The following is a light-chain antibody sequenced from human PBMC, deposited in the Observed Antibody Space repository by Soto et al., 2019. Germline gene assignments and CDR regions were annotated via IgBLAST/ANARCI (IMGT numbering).Light chain of an antibody. CDR3: HQRYNCSWT. Sequence: EIVLTQSTSTLSSSPGDGATLSCRASQTVSTYLAWYQQRPGQPPRLLIYNTSRRATGIPARFSGSVSGTDFTLTISSLEPEDFAVYYCHQRYNCSWTFGQGTKVDIK. CDR2: NTS. V-gene: IGKV3-11*01. J-gene: IGKJ1*01. CDR1: QTVSTY.